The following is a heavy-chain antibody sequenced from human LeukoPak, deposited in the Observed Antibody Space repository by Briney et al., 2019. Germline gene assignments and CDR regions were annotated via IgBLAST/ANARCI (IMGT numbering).Heavy chain of an antibody. J-gene: IGHJ3*02. V-gene: IGHV1-69-2*01. CDR2: VDPEDGET. CDR3: ATDLRGTTATFDI. Sequence: GATVKVSCRASGYTFTDYYLHWVQQAPGKGLEWMGRVDPEDGETIYAQKFQGRVTMTADTSTDTAYMELSSLKFEDTAMYFCATDLRGTTATFDIWGQGTMVTVPS. CDR1: GYTFTDYY. D-gene: IGHD4-11*01.